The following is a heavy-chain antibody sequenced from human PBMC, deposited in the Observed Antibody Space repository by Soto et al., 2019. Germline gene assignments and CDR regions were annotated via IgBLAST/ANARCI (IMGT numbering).Heavy chain of an antibody. CDR2: IDPSDSYT. V-gene: IGHV5-10-1*01. D-gene: IGHD3-3*01. J-gene: IGHJ6*02. CDR3: ARGGYDFWSGNYYYYGMDV. CDR1: GYSFTSYW. Sequence: GESLKISCKGSGYSFTSYWISWVRQMPGKGLEWMGRIDPSDSYTNHSPSFQGHVTISADKSISTAYLQWSSLKASDTAMYYCARGGYDFWSGNYYYYGMDVWGQGTTVTVSS.